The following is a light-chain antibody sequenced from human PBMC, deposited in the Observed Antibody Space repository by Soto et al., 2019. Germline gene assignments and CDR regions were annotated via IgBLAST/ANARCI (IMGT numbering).Light chain of an antibody. Sequence: EIVLTQSPDTLSLSPGERATLSCRASQTVPSRYLAWYQQKAGQAPRLLVFDASTRATGIPDRFSGSGSGTDFTLTISRLEPEDFAVYYCLQFAISPKTFGQGTKVEIK. CDR1: QTVPSRY. CDR2: DAS. J-gene: IGKJ1*01. CDR3: LQFAISPKT. V-gene: IGKV3-20*01.